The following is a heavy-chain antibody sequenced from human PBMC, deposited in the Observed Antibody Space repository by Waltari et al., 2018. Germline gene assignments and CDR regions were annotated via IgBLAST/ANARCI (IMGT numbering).Heavy chain of an antibody. J-gene: IGHJ6*02. V-gene: IGHV4-39*07. Sequence: QLQLQESGPGLVKPSETLSLTCTVSGGSISSSSYYWGWIRPPPGKGLEWIGSIYYSGSTYYNPSLKSRVTISVETAKNQFSLKLSSVTAADTAVYYCARQCPYGDPLGAGMDVWGQGTTVTVSS. CDR1: GGSISSSSYY. CDR3: ARQCPYGDPLGAGMDV. CDR2: IYYSGST. D-gene: IGHD4-17*01.